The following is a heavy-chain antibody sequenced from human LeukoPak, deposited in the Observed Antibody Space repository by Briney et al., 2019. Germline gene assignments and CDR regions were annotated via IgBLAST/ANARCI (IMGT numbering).Heavy chain of an antibody. J-gene: IGHJ6*02. CDR3: ARDGQWLAPYYYYYGMDV. Sequence: GGSLRLSCAASGFTFSSYGMHWVRQAPGKGLEWVAVIWYDGSNKYYADSVKGRFTISRDSSKNTLYLQMNSLRDEDTAVYYCARDGQWLAPYYYYYGMDVWGQGTTVTVSS. CDR1: GFTFSSYG. CDR2: IWYDGSNK. D-gene: IGHD6-19*01. V-gene: IGHV3-33*01.